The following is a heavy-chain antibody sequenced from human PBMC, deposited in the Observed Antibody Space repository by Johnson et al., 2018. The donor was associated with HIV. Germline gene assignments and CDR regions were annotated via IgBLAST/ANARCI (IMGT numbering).Heavy chain of an antibody. CDR3: ARDGNGLGGIVGARGAFDI. D-gene: IGHD1-26*01. CDR2: ISYDGSNK. Sequence: QVQLVESGGGVVQPGRSLRLSCAASGFTVSSYAMHWVRQAPGKGLDWVAVISYDGSNKYYADSVKGRFTISRDNSKNTLNLQMGSLRAEDMAVYYCARDGNGLGGIVGARGAFDIWGQGTMVTVSS. CDR1: GFTVSSYA. V-gene: IGHV3-30*14. J-gene: IGHJ3*02.